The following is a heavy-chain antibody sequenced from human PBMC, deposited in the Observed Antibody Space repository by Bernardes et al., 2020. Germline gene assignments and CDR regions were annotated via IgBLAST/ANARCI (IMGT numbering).Heavy chain of an antibody. Sequence: ASVKVSCKASGYTFTGYYMHWVRQAPGQGLEWMGWINPNSGGTNYAQKFQGWVTMTRDTSISTAYMELSRLRSDDTAVYYCARAGSYGYYYYYGMDVWGQGPTVTVSS. CDR1: GYTFTGYY. D-gene: IGHD1-26*01. CDR2: INPNSGGT. CDR3: ARAGSYGYYYYYGMDV. J-gene: IGHJ6*02. V-gene: IGHV1-2*04.